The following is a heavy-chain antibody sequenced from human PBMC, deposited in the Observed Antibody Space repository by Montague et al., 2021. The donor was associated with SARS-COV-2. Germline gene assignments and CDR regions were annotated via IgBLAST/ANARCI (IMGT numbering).Heavy chain of an antibody. CDR3: ARGGGRLQYSYYYGMDV. D-gene: IGHD5-12*01. CDR2: IYYTGST. CDR1: GGSMINNY. Sequence: SETLSLTCSVSGGSMINNYWSWIRQPPGKGLEWMGYIYYTGSTGYNPSLGSRATLSIDASKNEFSLKLTSVTAADAAVYYCARGGGRLQYSYYYGMDVWGQGTTVTVSS. V-gene: IGHV4-59*01. J-gene: IGHJ6*02.